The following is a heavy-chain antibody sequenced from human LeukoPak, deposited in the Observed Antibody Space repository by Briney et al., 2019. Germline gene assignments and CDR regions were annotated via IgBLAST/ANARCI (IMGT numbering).Heavy chain of an antibody. CDR2: ITGNGFET. CDR3: AKEVGGSSFFDY. CDR1: GFTFDSHA. Sequence: GGSLRLSCAASGFTFDSHAMAWVRQAPGAGLEWVSGITGNGFETFYADPVRGRFTISRDNSKNTLYLQMNSLRAEDTALYYCAKEVGGSSFFDYWGQGISVTVSS. J-gene: IGHJ4*02. V-gene: IGHV3-23*01. D-gene: IGHD6-6*01.